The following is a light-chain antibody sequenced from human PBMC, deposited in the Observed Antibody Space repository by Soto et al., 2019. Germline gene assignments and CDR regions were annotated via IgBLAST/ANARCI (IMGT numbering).Light chain of an antibody. J-gene: IGLJ3*02. V-gene: IGLV2-14*01. CDR2: EVS. Sequence: QSVLTQPASVSGSPGQSITISCTGTSRDIGGYNYVSWYQQHPGKAPKLMIYEVSNRPSGVSDRFSGSRSGNTASLTISGLQAEDESDYYCISYTSSSTWVFGGGTKVTVL. CDR3: ISYTSSSTWV. CDR1: SRDIGGYNY.